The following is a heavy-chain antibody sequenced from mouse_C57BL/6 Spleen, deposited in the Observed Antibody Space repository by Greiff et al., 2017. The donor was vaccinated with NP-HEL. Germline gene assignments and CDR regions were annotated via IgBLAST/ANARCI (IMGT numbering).Heavy chain of an antibody. CDR3: ARGDYDYRHYCAMDY. CDR2: IHPKSGST. J-gene: IGHJ4*01. CDR1: GYTFTSYW. D-gene: IGHD2-4*01. V-gene: IGHV1-64*01. Sequence: QVQLQQPGAELVKPGASVKLSCKASGYTFTSYWMHWVKQRPGQGLEWIGMIHPKSGSTNYNEKFKSKATLTVDKSSSTAYMQLSSLTSEDSAVYYCARGDYDYRHYCAMDYWGKGTSVTVSS.